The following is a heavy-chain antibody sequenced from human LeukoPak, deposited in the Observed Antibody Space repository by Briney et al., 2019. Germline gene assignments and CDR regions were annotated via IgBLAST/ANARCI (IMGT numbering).Heavy chain of an antibody. CDR2: IYTSGST. Sequence: PSETLSLTCTVSGGSISSYYWSWIRQPAGKGLEWIGRIYTSGSTNYNPSLKSRVTMSVDTSKNQFSLKLSSVTAADTAVYYCARQGDTYYTNWFDPWGQGTLVTVSS. D-gene: IGHD3-10*01. CDR3: ARQGDTYYTNWFDP. J-gene: IGHJ5*02. CDR1: GGSISSYY. V-gene: IGHV4-4*07.